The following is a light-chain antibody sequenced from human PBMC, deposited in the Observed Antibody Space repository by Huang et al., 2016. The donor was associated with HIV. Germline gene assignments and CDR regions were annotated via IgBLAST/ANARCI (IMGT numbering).Light chain of an antibody. CDR2: GAS. J-gene: IGKJ2*01. CDR1: QSVSSSY. Sequence: EIVLTQSPGTLSLSPGERATLSCRASQSVSSSYLAWYQQKPGQAPRLRIYGASSRDTGSPDRVSGSGSGTDFTLTISRLEPEDFAVYYCQQYGSSPPYTFGQGTKLEIK. CDR3: QQYGSSPPYT. V-gene: IGKV3-20*01.